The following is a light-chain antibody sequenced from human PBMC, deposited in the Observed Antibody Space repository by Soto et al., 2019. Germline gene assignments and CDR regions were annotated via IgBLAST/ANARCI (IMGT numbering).Light chain of an antibody. CDR1: QSVSSY. V-gene: IGKV3-11*01. CDR2: DAS. Sequence: EIVLTQSPATLSLSPGERATLSFRASQSVSSYLAWYQQKPGQAPRLLIYDASNRATGIPARFSGSGSGTDFTLTISSLQSEDFAGYHCQQYNNWLQTFGQGTKVDI. CDR3: QQYNNWLQT. J-gene: IGKJ1*01.